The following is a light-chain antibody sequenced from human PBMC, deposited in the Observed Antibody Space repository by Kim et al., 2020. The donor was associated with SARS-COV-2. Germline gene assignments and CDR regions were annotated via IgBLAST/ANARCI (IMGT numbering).Light chain of an antibody. Sequence: VAPGERATLSCRASQSVSSNLAWYQQKPGQAPRLLIYGASTRATGIPARFSGSGSGTEFTLTISSLQSEDFAVYYCQQYNNWPRGTFGQGTKLEI. J-gene: IGKJ2*01. V-gene: IGKV3-15*01. CDR2: GAS. CDR3: QQYNNWPRGT. CDR1: QSVSSN.